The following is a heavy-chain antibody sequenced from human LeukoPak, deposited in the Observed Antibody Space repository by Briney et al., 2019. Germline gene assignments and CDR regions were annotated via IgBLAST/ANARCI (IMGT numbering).Heavy chain of an antibody. V-gene: IGHV3-23*01. J-gene: IGHJ4*02. D-gene: IGHD3-16*02. CDR2: ISGSGGST. CDR1: GFTFSSYE. CDR3: AKGYYDYVWGSYRYPLFDY. Sequence: GGSLRLSCAASGFTFSSYEMNWVRQAPGKGLEWVSAISGSGGSTYYADSVKGRFTISRDNSKNTLYLQMNSLRAEDTAVYYCAKGYYDYVWGSYRYPLFDYWGQGTLVTVSS.